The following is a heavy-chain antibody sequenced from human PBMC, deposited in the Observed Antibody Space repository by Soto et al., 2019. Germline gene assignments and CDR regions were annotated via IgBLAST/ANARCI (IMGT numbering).Heavy chain of an antibody. V-gene: IGHV3-33*01. CDR3: ARDGGRYGCSGGSCDHFDY. D-gene: IGHD2-15*01. CDR2: IWYDGSNK. J-gene: IGHJ4*02. CDR1: GFTFSSYG. Sequence: QVQLVESGGGVVQPGRSLRLSCAASGFTFSSYGLHWVRQAPGKGLEWVAVIWYDGSNKYYADSVKGRFTISRDNSKNXVXXQMNCLRAEDTVVYYCARDGGRYGCSGGSCDHFDYWGQGALVTVSS.